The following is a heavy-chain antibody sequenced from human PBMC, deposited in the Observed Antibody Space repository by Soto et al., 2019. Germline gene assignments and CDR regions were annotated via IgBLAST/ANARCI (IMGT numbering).Heavy chain of an antibody. D-gene: IGHD2-2*01. CDR2: ISGNKMTT. CDR3: AKRRVNTIRSLSDY. V-gene: IGHV3-23*01. J-gene: IGHJ1*01. Sequence: EIQLLESGGGLARPGGSLRLSCVASGFSFSDYGMSWVRQSPQKTLEWVASISGNKMTTFYPDSVKGRFFISRDNSDNRLHLRLNSRRDDDAAIYYCAKRRVNTIRSLSDYWGQGGQVTVSS. CDR1: GFSFSDYG.